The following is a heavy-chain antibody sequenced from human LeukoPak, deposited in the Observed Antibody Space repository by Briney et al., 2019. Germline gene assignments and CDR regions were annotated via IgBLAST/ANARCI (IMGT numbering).Heavy chain of an antibody. CDR1: GYTFTGYY. CDR3: ARAITMVRGVTDY. V-gene: IGHV1-2*02. CDR2: INPNSGGT. Sequence: ASAKVSCTASGYTFTGYYMHWVRQAPGQGLEWMGWINPNSGGTNYAQKFQGRVTMTRDTSISTAYMELSRLRSDDTAVYYCARAITMVRGVTDYWGQGTLVTVSS. D-gene: IGHD3-10*01. J-gene: IGHJ4*02.